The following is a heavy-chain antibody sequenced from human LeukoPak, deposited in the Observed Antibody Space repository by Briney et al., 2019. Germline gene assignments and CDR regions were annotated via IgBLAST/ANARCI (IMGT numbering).Heavy chain of an antibody. D-gene: IGHD3-22*01. CDR3: AKDHIHYDSSGRFYCFDY. V-gene: IGHV3-23*01. J-gene: IGHJ4*02. CDR2: ISGSGGST. CDR1: GFTFSSYA. Sequence: GGSLRLSCAASGFTFSSYAMSWVRQAPGKGLEWVSAISGSGGSTYYADSVKGRFTISRDNSKNTLYLQMNSLRAEDTAVYYCAKDHIHYDSSGRFYCFDYWGQGTLVTVSS.